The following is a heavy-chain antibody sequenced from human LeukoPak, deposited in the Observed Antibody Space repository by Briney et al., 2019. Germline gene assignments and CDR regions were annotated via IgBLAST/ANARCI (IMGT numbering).Heavy chain of an antibody. CDR3: ARDLGQYYDTSDNWFDP. J-gene: IGHJ5*02. D-gene: IGHD3-22*01. V-gene: IGHV3-30*02. CDR1: GFTFSSYG. Sequence: GGSLRLSCAASGFTFSSYGMHWVRQAPGKGLEWVAFIRYDGSNKYYADSVKGRFTISRDNSKNTLNLQMNSVRAEDTAVYYCARDLGQYYDTSDNWFDPWGQGTLVTVSS. CDR2: IRYDGSNK.